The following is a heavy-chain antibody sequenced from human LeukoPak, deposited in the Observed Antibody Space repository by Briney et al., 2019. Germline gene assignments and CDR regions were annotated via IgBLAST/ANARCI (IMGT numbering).Heavy chain of an antibody. Sequence: SETLSLTCAVYGGSFSGYYWSWIRQPPGKGLEWIGEINHSGSTNYNPSLKSRVTISVDTSKNQFSLKLSSVTAADTAVYYCARGGYPWGWFDPWGQGTLVTVSS. J-gene: IGHJ5*02. CDR3: ARGGYPWGWFDP. D-gene: IGHD5-18*01. V-gene: IGHV4-34*01. CDR1: GGSFSGYY. CDR2: INHSGST.